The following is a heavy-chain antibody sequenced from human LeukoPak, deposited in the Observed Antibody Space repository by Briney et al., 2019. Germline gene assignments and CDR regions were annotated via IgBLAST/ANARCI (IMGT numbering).Heavy chain of an antibody. J-gene: IGHJ4*03. CDR3: SGLLRDYVWGSCRSSYYFDY. V-gene: IGHV1-8*01. D-gene: IGHD3-16*02. CDR1: GYTFTSYD. CDR2: TNPNSGKT. Sequence: ASVTVSCKASGYTFTSYDINWVRQPTAQGLEWVGWTNPNSGKTGNAQKFLGRVTITRNNSISTDYMELSSLRSEDTAVFYYSGLLRDYVWGSCRSSYYFDYWGHRDP.